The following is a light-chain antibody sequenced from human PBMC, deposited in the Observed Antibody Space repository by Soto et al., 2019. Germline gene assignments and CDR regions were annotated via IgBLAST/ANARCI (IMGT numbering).Light chain of an antibody. V-gene: IGKV3D-15*01. CDR2: GAS. J-gene: IGKJ4*01. Sequence: EIVMTQSPVTLSVSPGERGTLSCRASQSVGSNLAWYQQKPGQAPRLLIYGASTRPTGIPLRFSGSGSGTEFTLTISSLQSEDFAVYYCQQYKDWPLSFGGGTTVEIK. CDR3: QQYKDWPLS. CDR1: QSVGSN.